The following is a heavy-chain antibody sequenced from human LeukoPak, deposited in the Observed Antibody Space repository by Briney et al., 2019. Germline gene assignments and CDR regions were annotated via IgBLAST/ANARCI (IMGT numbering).Heavy chain of an antibody. J-gene: IGHJ4*02. CDR3: ARANVYYYDSSGYYFIWDY. D-gene: IGHD3-22*01. CDR1: GYTFTSYD. CDR2: MNPNSGNT. Sequence: ASVKVSCKASGYTFTSYDINWVRQATGQGLEWMGWMNPNSGNTGYAQKFQGRVTITRNTSISTAYMELSSLRSEDTAVYYCARANVYYYDSSGYYFIWDYWGQGTLVTVSS. V-gene: IGHV1-8*03.